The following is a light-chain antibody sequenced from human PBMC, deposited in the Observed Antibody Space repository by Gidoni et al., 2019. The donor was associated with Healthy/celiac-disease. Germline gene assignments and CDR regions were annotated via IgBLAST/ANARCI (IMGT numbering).Light chain of an antibody. Sequence: DIQMTQSPSSLSASVGDRVTITCQASQDISNYLNWYQQKPGKAPKRLIYVASNLETGVPSRFSGSGSGTDFPFTISSLQPEDIATYYCQQYDNLLLTFGGGTKVEIK. V-gene: IGKV1-33*01. CDR2: VAS. J-gene: IGKJ4*01. CDR1: QDISNY. CDR3: QQYDNLLLT.